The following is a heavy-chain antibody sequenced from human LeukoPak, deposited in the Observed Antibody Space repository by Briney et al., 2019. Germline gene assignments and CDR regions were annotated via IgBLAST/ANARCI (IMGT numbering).Heavy chain of an antibody. V-gene: IGHV4-59*11. J-gene: IGHJ5*02. Sequence: PSETLSLTCTVSGGSISSHHWSWIRQPPGKGLEWIGYIYYSGSTNYNPSLKSRVTISVDTSKNQFSLKLSSVTAADTAVYYCAEYYYDSSGYNDWFDPWGQGALATVS. CDR1: GGSISSHH. CDR2: IYYSGST. CDR3: AEYYYDSSGYNDWFDP. D-gene: IGHD3-22*01.